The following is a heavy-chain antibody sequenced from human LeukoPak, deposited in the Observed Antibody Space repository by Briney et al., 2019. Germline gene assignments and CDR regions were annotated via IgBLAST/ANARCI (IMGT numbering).Heavy chain of an antibody. V-gene: IGHV4-39*01. D-gene: IGHD3-10*01. J-gene: IGHJ6*03. CDR3: ARRGGIIRGVASYYYMDV. CDR1: GGSINSSYYY. Sequence: PSETLSLTCTVSGGSINSSYYYWSWIRQPPGKGLEWIGSIYYSGSTYYNPSLKSRVTISVDTSKNQFSLKLSSVTAADTAAYYCARRGGIIRGVASYYYMDVWGKGTTVTISS. CDR2: IYYSGST.